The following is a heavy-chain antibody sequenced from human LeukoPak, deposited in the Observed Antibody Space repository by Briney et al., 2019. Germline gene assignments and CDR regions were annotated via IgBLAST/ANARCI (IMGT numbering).Heavy chain of an antibody. V-gene: IGHV3-23*01. CDR3: AKTYGDYDGGKYFDY. D-gene: IGHD4-17*01. CDR1: GFTFSSYG. CDR2: ISGSGGST. Sequence: GGSLRLSCAASGFTFSSYGMSWVRQAPGKGLEWVSAISGSGGSTYYADSVKGRFTISRDNSKNTPYLQMNSLRAEDTAVYYCAKTYGDYDGGKYFDYWGQGTLVTVSS. J-gene: IGHJ4*02.